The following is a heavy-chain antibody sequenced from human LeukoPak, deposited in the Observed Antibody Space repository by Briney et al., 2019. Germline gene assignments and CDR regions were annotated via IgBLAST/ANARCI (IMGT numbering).Heavy chain of an antibody. D-gene: IGHD4/OR15-4a*01. V-gene: IGHV4-61*02. Sequence: SETLSLTCTVSGGSISSGSYYWSWIRQPAGKGLEWIGRIYTSGSTNYNPSLKSRVTISVDTSKNQFSLKLSSVTAADTAMYYCARGKVANYYGWSQGTLVTVSS. CDR2: IYTSGST. CDR3: ARGKVANYYG. CDR1: GGSISSGSYY. J-gene: IGHJ4*02.